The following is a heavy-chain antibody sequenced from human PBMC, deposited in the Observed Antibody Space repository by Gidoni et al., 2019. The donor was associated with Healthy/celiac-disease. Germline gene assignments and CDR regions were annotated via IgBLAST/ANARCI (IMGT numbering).Heavy chain of an antibody. CDR3: ASKEDGSGNLDY. J-gene: IGHJ4*02. V-gene: IGHV4-31*03. Sequence: QVHLQESAPGLVKPSQPLSLTCTVSGGSISSGGYYWSWIRQHPGKGLEWIGSIYYSGSTYYNPSLKSRVTISGDTSKNQFSLKLSSVTAADTAVYYCASKEDGSGNLDYWGQGTLVTVSS. D-gene: IGHD3-10*01. CDR2: IYYSGST. CDR1: GGSISSGGYY.